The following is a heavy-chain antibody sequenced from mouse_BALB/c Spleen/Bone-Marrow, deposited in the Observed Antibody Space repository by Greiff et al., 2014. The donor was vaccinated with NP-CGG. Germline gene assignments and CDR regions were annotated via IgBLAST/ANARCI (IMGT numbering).Heavy chain of an antibody. CDR2: IYPGDGDT. D-gene: IGHD2-1*01. J-gene: IGHJ2*01. V-gene: IGHV1-80*01. CDR1: GYAFSSNW. Sequence: VQVVESGAELVRPGSSVKISCKASGYAFSSNWMNWVKQRPGQGLEWIGRIYPGDGDTNYSGKFKGKATLTADESSSTAYMQLSSLTSEDSAVYFCAFGNYDFVYWGQGTTLTVSS. CDR3: AFGNYDFVY.